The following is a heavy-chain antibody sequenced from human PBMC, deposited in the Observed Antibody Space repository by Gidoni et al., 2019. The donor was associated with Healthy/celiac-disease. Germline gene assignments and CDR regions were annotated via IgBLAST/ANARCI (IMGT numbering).Heavy chain of an antibody. D-gene: IGHD4-17*01. CDR1: GGSISSYY. CDR3: ARAYYGGNSDY. CDR2: IYYSGST. Sequence: QVQLQESGPGLVKPSETLSLTCTVSGGSISSYYWSWIRQPPGKGLEWIGYIYYSGSTNYNPSLKSRVTISVDTSKNQFSLKLSSVTAADTAVYYCARAYYGGNSDYWGQGTLVTVSS. J-gene: IGHJ4*02. V-gene: IGHV4-59*01.